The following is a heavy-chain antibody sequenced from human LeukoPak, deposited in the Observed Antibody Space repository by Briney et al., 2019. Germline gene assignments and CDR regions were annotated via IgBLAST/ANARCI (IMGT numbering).Heavy chain of an antibody. CDR2: IYYSGST. D-gene: IGHD4-17*01. J-gene: IGHJ4*02. V-gene: IGHV4-59*08. CDR3: ARHVDGDHFDY. CDR1: GGSISSYY. Sequence: SETLSLTCTVSGGSISSYYWSWIRQPPGKGLEWIGYIYYSGSTNYNPSLKSRVTISVDTSKNQFSLKLSPVTAADTAVYYCARHVDGDHFDYWGQGTLVTVSS.